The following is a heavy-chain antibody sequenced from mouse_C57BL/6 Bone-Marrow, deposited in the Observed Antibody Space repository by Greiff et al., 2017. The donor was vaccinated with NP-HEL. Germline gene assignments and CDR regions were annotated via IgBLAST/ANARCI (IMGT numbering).Heavy chain of an antibody. CDR1: GYAFSSSW. CDR3: ARHYYGSSDY. Sequence: QVQLQQSGPELVKPGASVKISCKASGYAFSSSWMNWVKQRPGKGLEWIGRIYPGDGDTNYNGKFKGKATLTADKSSSTAYMQLSSLTSEDSAVYFCARHYYGSSDYWGQGTTLTVSS. J-gene: IGHJ2*01. CDR2: IYPGDGDT. D-gene: IGHD1-1*01. V-gene: IGHV1-82*01.